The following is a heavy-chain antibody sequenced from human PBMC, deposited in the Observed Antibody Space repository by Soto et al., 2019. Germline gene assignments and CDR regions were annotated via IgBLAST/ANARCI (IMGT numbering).Heavy chain of an antibody. Sequence: QVQLVQSGAEVKKPGSSVKVSCKASGGTFSSYTISWVRQAPGQRLEWMGRIIPILGIANYAQKFQGRVTITADKSTSTAYMELSSLRSEDTAVYYCARDLGSDSGSYNSDYWGQGTLVTVS. CDR3: ARDLGSDSGSYNSDY. J-gene: IGHJ4*02. D-gene: IGHD1-26*01. CDR2: IIPILGIA. V-gene: IGHV1-69*08. CDR1: GGTFSSYT.